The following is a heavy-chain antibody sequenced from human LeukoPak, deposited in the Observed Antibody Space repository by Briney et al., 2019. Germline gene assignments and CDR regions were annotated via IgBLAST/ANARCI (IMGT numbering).Heavy chain of an antibody. CDR1: GFTFSSYE. J-gene: IGHJ6*04. CDR2: ISSSGSTI. D-gene: IGHD3-22*01. CDR3: AELGITMIRGV. Sequence: GGSLRLSCAASGFTFSSYEMNWVRQAPGKGLEWVSYISSSGSTIYYADSVKGRFTISRDNVKNSLYLQMNSLRAEDTAVYYCAELGITMIRGVWGKGTTVTISS. V-gene: IGHV3-48*03.